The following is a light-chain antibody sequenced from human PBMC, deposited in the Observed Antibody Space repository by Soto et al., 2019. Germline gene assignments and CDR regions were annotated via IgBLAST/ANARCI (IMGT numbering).Light chain of an antibody. CDR1: QSVGGN. J-gene: IGKJ3*01. V-gene: IGKV3-20*01. Sequence: EIVLTQSPATLSVSPGETATLSCRASQSVGGNLAWYQQKPGQGPRLLIYGASSRATGIPDRFSGSGSGTDFTLTISRLEPEDFAVYYCQQYGSSRFTFGPGTKVDIK. CDR3: QQYGSSRFT. CDR2: GAS.